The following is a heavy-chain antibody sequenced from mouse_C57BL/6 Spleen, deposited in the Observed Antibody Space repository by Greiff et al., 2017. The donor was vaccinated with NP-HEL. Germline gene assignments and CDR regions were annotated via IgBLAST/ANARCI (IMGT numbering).Heavy chain of an antibody. Sequence: EVMLVESEGGLVQPGSSMKLSCTASGFTFSDYYMAWVRQVPEKGLEWVANINYDGSSTYYLDSLKSRFIISRDNAKNILYLQMSSLKSEDTATYYCARCNYYGSSYYAMDYWGQGTSVTVSS. V-gene: IGHV5-16*01. D-gene: IGHD1-1*01. CDR2: INYDGSST. J-gene: IGHJ4*01. CDR3: ARCNYYGSSYYAMDY. CDR1: GFTFSDYY.